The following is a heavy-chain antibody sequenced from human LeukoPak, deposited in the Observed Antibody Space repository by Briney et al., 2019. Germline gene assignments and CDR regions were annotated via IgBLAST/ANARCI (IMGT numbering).Heavy chain of an antibody. J-gene: IGHJ2*01. CDR2: IYYRGSA. CDR1: GGSISSDY. Sequence: PSETLSLPCHVSGGSISSDYWSWIGQPPGKGREGIGYIYYRGSANYNASLKCRVPISVDTSKNQFSLKLSSVTAADTAVYYCAILRNCSSTICYFDWYFEPWGRGTLVTASS. CDR3: AILRNCSSTICYFDWYFEP. V-gene: IGHV4-59*01. D-gene: IGHD2-2*01.